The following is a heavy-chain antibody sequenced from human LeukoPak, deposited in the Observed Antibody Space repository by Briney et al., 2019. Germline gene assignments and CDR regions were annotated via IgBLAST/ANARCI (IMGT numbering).Heavy chain of an antibody. J-gene: IGHJ5*02. D-gene: IGHD6-13*01. CDR2: IYYSGST. V-gene: IGHV4-31*03. Sequence: SETQSLTCTVSGGSFSSGGYYWSWIRQHPGKGLEWMGYIYYSGSTYYNPSLKSRVTMSVDTSKNQFSLKLSSVTAADTAVYYCARPSGSSWYAYWFDPWGQGTLVTVSS. CDR1: GGSFSSGGYY. CDR3: ARPSGSSWYAYWFDP.